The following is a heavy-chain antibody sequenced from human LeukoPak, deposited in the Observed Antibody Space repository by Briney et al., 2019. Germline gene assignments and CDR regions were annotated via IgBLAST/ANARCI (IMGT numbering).Heavy chain of an antibody. CDR1: GFTFDDYA. J-gene: IGHJ3*01. V-gene: IGHV3-43D*03. CDR2: ISWDGGNT. Sequence: HSEGSLRLSCAASGFTFDDYAMHWVRQVPGKGPEWVSLISWDGGNTYYADSVKGRFTISRDNNKNSLYLAMNSLRADDTALYYCAKDLYSSGWPDGLDVWGQGTMVTVSS. D-gene: IGHD6-19*01. CDR3: AKDLYSSGWPDGLDV.